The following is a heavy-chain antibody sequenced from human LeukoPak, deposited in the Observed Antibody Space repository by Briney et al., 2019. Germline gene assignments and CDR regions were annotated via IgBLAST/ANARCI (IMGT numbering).Heavy chain of an antibody. V-gene: IGHV1-2*02. J-gene: IGHJ4*02. Sequence: ASVKVSCKASGFTFTAYYIHWVRHAPRQGLEWMGYINPHSGVTSSPQNFQGRVTMTTDTSISAAYMELSSLISDDTAMYYCVREGNELLSKNFDYWGPGTLVTVSS. CDR3: VREGNELLSKNFDY. CDR1: GFTFTAYY. CDR2: INPHSGVT. D-gene: IGHD2-21*02.